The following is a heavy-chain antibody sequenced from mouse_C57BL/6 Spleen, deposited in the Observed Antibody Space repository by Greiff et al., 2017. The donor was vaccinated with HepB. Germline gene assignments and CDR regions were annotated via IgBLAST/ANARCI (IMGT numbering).Heavy chain of an antibody. CDR3: ARATYYDYDGDFDY. J-gene: IGHJ2*01. Sequence: QVQLKQPGAELVKPGASVKLSCKASGYTFTSYWMHWVKQRPGRGLEWIGRIDPNSGGTKYNEKFKSKATLTVDKPSSTAYMQLSSLTSEDSAVYYCARATYYDYDGDFDYWGQGTTLTVSS. CDR2: IDPNSGGT. V-gene: IGHV1-72*01. D-gene: IGHD2-4*01. CDR1: GYTFTSYW.